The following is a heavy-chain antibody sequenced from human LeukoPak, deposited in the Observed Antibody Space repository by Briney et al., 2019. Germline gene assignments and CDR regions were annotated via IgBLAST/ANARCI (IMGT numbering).Heavy chain of an antibody. J-gene: IGHJ5*02. Sequence: SVKVSCKASGGTFSSYAISWVRQAPGQGLEWMGGIIPIFGTANYAQKFQGRVTMTTDTSTSTAYMELRSLRSDDTAVYYCARVVRGIIQSKRSTWLDPWGQGTLVTVSS. CDR3: ARVVRGIIQSKRSTWLDP. D-gene: IGHD3-10*01. V-gene: IGHV1-69*05. CDR2: IIPIFGTA. CDR1: GGTFSSYA.